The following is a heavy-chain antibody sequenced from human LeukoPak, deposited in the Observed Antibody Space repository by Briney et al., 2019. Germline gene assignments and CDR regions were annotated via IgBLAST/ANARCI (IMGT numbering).Heavy chain of an antibody. J-gene: IGHJ4*02. Sequence: GGSLRLSCAASGFTFSSYGMHWVRQAPGNGLEWVAVISYDGSNKYYADSVKGRFTISRDNSKNTLYLQMNSLRAEDTAVYYCAKDLRYSSSWSDYWGQGTLVTVSS. V-gene: IGHV3-30*18. D-gene: IGHD6-13*01. CDR1: GFTFSSYG. CDR3: AKDLRYSSSWSDY. CDR2: ISYDGSNK.